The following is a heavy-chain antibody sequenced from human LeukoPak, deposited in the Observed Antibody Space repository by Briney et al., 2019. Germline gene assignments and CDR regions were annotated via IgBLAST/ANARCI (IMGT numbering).Heavy chain of an antibody. CDR3: ARDLSGVTGYTYGRGIDY. CDR1: GFTFSSYW. J-gene: IGHJ4*02. V-gene: IGHV3-7*01. CDR2: IKKDGSEK. D-gene: IGHD5-18*01. Sequence: LAGGSLRLSCAASGFTFSSYWMSWVRQAPGKGLEWVANIKKDGSEKYYVDSVKGRFTISRDNAKTSLYLQMNSLRAEDMAVYYCARDLSGVTGYTYGRGIDYWGQGTLVTVSS.